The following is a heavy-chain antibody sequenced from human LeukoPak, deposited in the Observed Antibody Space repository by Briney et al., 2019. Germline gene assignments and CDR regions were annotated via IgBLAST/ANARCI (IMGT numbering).Heavy chain of an antibody. CDR2: IKSKTDGGTT. CDR1: GFTFSNYA. J-gene: IGHJ4*02. D-gene: IGHD6-13*01. CDR3: TTDPDPRYSSSWYSDY. Sequence: PGGSLRLSCAASGFTFSNYAMSWVRQAPGKGLEWVGRIKSKTDGGTTDYAAPVKGRFTISRDDSKNTLYLQMDSLKTEDTAVYYCTTDPDPRYSSSWYSDYWGQGTLVTVSS. V-gene: IGHV3-15*01.